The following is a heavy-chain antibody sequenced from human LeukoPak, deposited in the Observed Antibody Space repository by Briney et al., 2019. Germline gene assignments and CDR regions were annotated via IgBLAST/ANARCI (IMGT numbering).Heavy chain of an antibody. D-gene: IGHD5-18*01. CDR1: GGSISSGGYY. CDR3: AREHTAMVQD. J-gene: IGHJ4*02. CDR2: IYHSGST. Sequence: MTSETLSLTCTVSGGSISSGGYYWSWIRQPPGKGLEWIGYIYHSGSTYYNPSLKSRVTISVDRSKNQFSLKLSSVTAADTAVYYCAREHTAMVQDWGQGTLVTVSS. V-gene: IGHV4-30-2*01.